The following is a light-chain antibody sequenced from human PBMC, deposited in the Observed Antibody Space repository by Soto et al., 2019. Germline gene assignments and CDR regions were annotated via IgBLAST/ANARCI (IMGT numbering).Light chain of an antibody. CDR3: QQRSNWPTIT. CDR2: GAS. Sequence: TQSPGRQSVSPGTRATLACSPSQSVSNRYLAWYQQKSGQAPRLLISGASSRATGIPDRFSGSGSGTDFTLTLRSLEPEDFAVYYCQQRSNWPTITFGQGTRLEIK. J-gene: IGKJ5*01. CDR1: QSVSNRY. V-gene: IGKV3D-20*02.